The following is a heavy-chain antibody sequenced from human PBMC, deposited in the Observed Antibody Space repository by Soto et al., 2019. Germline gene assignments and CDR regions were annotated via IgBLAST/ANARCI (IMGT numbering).Heavy chain of an antibody. V-gene: IGHV4-31*03. D-gene: IGHD3-3*01. CDR3: ARARSVYCDFWSGYSYFDH. Sequence: SETLSLTCTVSGGSISSGGYYWSWIRQHPGQGLVWIGYIFYSGSTYCNPSLKSRVTISVDTSKNHFSLKLSSVTAADEAVDYCARARSVYCDFWSGYSYFDHWGQGTLVTVSS. CDR1: GGSISSGGYY. J-gene: IGHJ4*02. CDR2: IFYSGST.